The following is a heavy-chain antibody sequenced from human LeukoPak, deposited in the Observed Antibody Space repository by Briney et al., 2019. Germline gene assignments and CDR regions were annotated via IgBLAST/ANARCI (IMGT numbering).Heavy chain of an antibody. CDR2: IHDDGFVR. CDR3: ARGRGWVDH. D-gene: IGHD3-16*01. Sequence: PGGSLRLSCAASGFTFSNYALHWVRQAPGKGLEWVANIHDDGFVRNYVDSVKGRFTISRDNAKNSVYLQLNNLRVDDTALYYCARGRGWVDHWGQGTLVTVSS. CDR1: GFTFSNYA. V-gene: IGHV3-7*03. J-gene: IGHJ4*02.